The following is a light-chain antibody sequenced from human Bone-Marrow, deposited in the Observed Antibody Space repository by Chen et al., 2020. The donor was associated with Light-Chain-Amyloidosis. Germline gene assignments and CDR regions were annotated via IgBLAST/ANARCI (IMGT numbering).Light chain of an antibody. CDR3: QQYGTSPLT. J-gene: IGKJ4*01. CDR1: QTISSNY. CDR2: GSS. Sequence: EIVSTPSPGPLSLSPGEGANLSCRASQTISSNYLTWYQQKFGQAPRLLIYGSSSRATGIPDRFTGSGSGTDFTLTINRLEPEDFAMYYCQQYGTSPLTFGGGTKVEIK. V-gene: IGKV3-20*01.